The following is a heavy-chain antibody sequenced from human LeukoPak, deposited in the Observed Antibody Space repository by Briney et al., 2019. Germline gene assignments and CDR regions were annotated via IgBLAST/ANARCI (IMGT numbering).Heavy chain of an antibody. D-gene: IGHD4-17*01. CDR1: GGSISSGGYS. V-gene: IGHV4-30-2*01. J-gene: IGHJ4*02. CDR2: IYHSGST. CDR3: ARGGDYGDARHFDY. Sequence: SETLSLTCAVSGGSISSGGYSWSWIRQPPGKGLEWIGYIYHSGSTYYNPSLKSRVTISVDRSKNQFSLKLSSVTAADTAVYYCARGGDYGDARHFDYWGQGTLVTVSS.